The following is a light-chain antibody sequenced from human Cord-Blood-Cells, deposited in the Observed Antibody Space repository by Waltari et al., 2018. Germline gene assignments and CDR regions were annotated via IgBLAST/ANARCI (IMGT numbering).Light chain of an antibody. CDR1: QSVSSSY. CDR2: CAS. Sequence: EIVLTQSPGTLSLSPGERASLLCRAMQSVSSSYLAWYQQKPGQATRLLIYCASSRATSIPDRFSGSGSETDFTLTISILEPEDFAVYYCHQYGSSPYTFGQGTRLEIK. CDR3: HQYGSSPYT. V-gene: IGKV3-20*01. J-gene: IGKJ2*01.